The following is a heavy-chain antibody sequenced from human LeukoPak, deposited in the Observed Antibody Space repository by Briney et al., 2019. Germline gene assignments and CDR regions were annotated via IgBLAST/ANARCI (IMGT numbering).Heavy chain of an antibody. J-gene: IGHJ3*02. CDR2: ISAYNGNT. Sequence: GASVKVSCKXSGYTFTSYGISWVRQAPGQGLEWMGWISAYNGNTNYAQKLQGRVTMTTDTSTSTAYMELRSLRSDDTAVYYCARDQGYVLRYFDWLGLGAFDIWGQGTMVTVSS. CDR1: GYTFTSYG. CDR3: ARDQGYVLRYFDWLGLGAFDI. V-gene: IGHV1-18*01. D-gene: IGHD3-9*01.